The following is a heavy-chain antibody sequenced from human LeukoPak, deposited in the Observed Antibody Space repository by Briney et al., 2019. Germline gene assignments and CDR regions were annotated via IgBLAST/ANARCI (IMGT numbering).Heavy chain of an antibody. J-gene: IGHJ4*02. V-gene: IGHV3-23*01. CDR1: GLTFRTYA. CDR2: ISDSGGYT. Sequence: PGGSLRLSCAASGLTFRTYAMSWVRQAPGKGLEWVSSISDSGGYTFYADFVKGRFTISRDNSKNTVYLQMNSLRAEDTAVYYCAKGGSYRSQPYFDYWGQGTPVTVSS. CDR3: AKGGSYRSQPYFDY. D-gene: IGHD3-16*02.